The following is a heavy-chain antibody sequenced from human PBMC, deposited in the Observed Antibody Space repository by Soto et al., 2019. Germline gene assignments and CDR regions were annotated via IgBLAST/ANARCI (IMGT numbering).Heavy chain of an antibody. V-gene: IGHV4-59*01. Sequence: SETLSLTCTVSGGSISSYYWSWIRQPPGKGLEWIGYIYYSGSTNYNPSLKSRVTISVDTSKNQFSLKLSSVTAADTAVYYCARSYSGYDYYFDYWGQGTLVTVSS. CDR3: ARSYSGYDYYFDY. J-gene: IGHJ4*02. CDR2: IYYSGST. CDR1: GGSISSYY. D-gene: IGHD5-12*01.